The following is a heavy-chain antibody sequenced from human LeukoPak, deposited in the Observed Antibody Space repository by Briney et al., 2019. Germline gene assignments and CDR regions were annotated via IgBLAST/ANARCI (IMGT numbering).Heavy chain of an antibody. J-gene: IGHJ6*03. Sequence: GGSLRLSCAASGFTFSRRGMHWARHAPGKGLKWVAGMSKDGATIRYEGSVEGRFTISRDNAKNSLYLQMNSLRAEDTAVYYCARDAYGSGSSYYYYMDVWGKGTTVTISS. CDR3: ARDAYGSGSSYYYYMDV. V-gene: IGHV3-30*03. CDR1: GFTFSRRG. CDR2: MSKDGATI. D-gene: IGHD3-10*01.